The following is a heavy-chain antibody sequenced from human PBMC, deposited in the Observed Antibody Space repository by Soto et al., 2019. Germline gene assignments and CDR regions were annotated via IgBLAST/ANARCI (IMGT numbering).Heavy chain of an antibody. CDR2: IIPIFGTA. V-gene: IGHV1-69*01. CDR1: GGTFSSYA. J-gene: IGHJ4*02. CDR3: ARDLSSGWYLFDY. D-gene: IGHD6-19*01. Sequence: QVQLVQSGAEVKKPGFSVKVSCKASGGTFSSYAISWVRQAPGQGLEWMGGIIPIFGTANYAQKFQGRVTITADESTSTAYMELSSLRSEDTAVYCCARDLSSGWYLFDYWGQGTLVTVSS.